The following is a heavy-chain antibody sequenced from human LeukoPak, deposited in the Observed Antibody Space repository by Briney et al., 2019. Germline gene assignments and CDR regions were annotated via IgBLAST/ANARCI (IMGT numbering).Heavy chain of an antibody. J-gene: IGHJ4*02. CDR3: AKEPNYSGYDVGRFDY. Sequence: PGGSLRLSCAASGFTFSSYALSWVRQSPGKGLEWVSSISGSGGDTYYADSVKGRFTISRDNSKNTLYLQMNSLRAEDTAVYYCAKEPNYSGYDVGRFDYWGQGTLVTVSS. CDR2: ISGSGGDT. D-gene: IGHD5-12*01. V-gene: IGHV3-23*01. CDR1: GFTFSSYA.